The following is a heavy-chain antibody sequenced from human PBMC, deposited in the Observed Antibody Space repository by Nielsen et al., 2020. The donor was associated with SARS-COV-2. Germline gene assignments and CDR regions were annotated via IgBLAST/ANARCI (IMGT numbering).Heavy chain of an antibody. Sequence: GESLKISCAASRFTLSIYGMHWVRQAPGKGLEWVAVIWYDGSNKYYADSVKGRFTISRDNSKNTLYLQMNSLRAEDTAVYYCAKVETGGGTIDYWGQGTLVTVSS. CDR3: AKVETGGGTIDY. CDR2: IWYDGSNK. CDR1: RFTLSIYG. D-gene: IGHD1-26*01. J-gene: IGHJ4*02. V-gene: IGHV3-30*02.